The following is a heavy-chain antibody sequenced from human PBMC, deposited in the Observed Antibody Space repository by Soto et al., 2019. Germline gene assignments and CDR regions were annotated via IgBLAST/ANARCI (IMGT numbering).Heavy chain of an antibody. D-gene: IGHD3-22*01. V-gene: IGHV4-59*01. CDR1: GGSISSYY. CDR3: ARSGGSYYYDSSGYYYAY. CDR2: IYYSGST. Sequence: SETLSLTCTVSGGSISSYYWSWIRQPPGKGLEWIGYIYYSGSTNYNPSLKSRVTISVDTSKNQFSLKLSSVTAADTAVYYCARSGGSYYYDSSGYYYAYRGQGTLVTVSS. J-gene: IGHJ4*02.